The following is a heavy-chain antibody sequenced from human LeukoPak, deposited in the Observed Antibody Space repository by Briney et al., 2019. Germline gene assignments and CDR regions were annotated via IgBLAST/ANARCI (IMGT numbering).Heavy chain of an antibody. CDR1: GFTFSSYS. CDR3: ANARLVVTAAEY. V-gene: IGHV3-21*04. J-gene: IGHJ4*02. CDR2: ISSSSSYI. D-gene: IGHD2-21*02. Sequence: NPGGSLRLSCAASGFTFSSYSMNWVRQAPGKGLEWVSSISSSSSYIYYADSVKGRFTISRDNSKNTLYLQMNSLRVEDTAVYYCANARLVVTAAEYWGQGTLVTVSS.